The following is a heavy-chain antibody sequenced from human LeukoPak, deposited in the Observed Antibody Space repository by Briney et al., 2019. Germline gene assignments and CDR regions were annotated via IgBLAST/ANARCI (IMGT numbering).Heavy chain of an antibody. J-gene: IGHJ6*02. Sequence: ASVKVSCKASGYTFTSYGISWVRQAPGQGLEWMGWISAYNGNTNYAQKLQGRVTMTTDTSTSTAYMELRSPRSDDTAVYYCARLGGYTDYYYYGMDVWGQGTTVTVSS. CDR2: ISAYNGNT. D-gene: IGHD3-22*01. CDR3: ARLGGYTDYYYYGMDV. V-gene: IGHV1-18*01. CDR1: GYTFTSYG.